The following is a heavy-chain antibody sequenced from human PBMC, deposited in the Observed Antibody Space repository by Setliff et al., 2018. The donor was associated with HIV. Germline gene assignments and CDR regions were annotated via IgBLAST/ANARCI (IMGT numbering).Heavy chain of an antibody. J-gene: IGHJ6*03. CDR3: ARTIGSSGYYYYYYYIDV. V-gene: IGHV1-18*01. D-gene: IGHD3-22*01. Sequence: ASVKVSCKASGYTFTSYGISWVRQAPGQGLEWMGWISAYNGNTNYAQKLQGRVTMTTDTSTSTAYMELRRLRSDDTAVYYCARTIGSSGYYYYYYYIDVWGKGTTGTVS. CDR1: GYTFTSYG. CDR2: ISAYNGNT.